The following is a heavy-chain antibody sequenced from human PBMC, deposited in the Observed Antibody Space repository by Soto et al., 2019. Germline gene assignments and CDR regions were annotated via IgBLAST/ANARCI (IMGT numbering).Heavy chain of an antibody. CDR2: IYYSGST. Sequence: PSETLSLTCTVSGGSISSYYWSWIRQPPGKGLEWIGYIYYSGSTNYNPSLKSRVTISVDTSKNQFSLKLSSVTAADTATYFCARGGSTHYYYGLDVWGQGTTVTVSS. CDR1: GGSISSYY. J-gene: IGHJ6*02. V-gene: IGHV4-59*01. CDR3: ARGGSTHYYYGLDV.